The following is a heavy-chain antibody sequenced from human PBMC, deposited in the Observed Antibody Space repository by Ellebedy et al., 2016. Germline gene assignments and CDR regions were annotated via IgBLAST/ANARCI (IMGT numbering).Heavy chain of an antibody. D-gene: IGHD3-22*01. CDR1: GFTFSSYG. V-gene: IGHV3-30*03. CDR2: ISYDGSNK. CDR3: ARDVDYYDSSGYSGRLY. J-gene: IGHJ4*02. Sequence: GESLKISCAASGFTFSSYGMHWVRQAPGKGLEWVAVISYDGSNKYYADSVKGRFTISRDNSKNTLYLQMNSLRAEDTAVYYCARDVDYYDSSGYSGRLYWGQGTLVTVSS.